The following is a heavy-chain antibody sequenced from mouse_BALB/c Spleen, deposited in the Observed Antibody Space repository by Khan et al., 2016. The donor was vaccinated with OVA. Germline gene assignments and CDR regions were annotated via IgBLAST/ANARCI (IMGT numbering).Heavy chain of an antibody. D-gene: IGHD1-2*01. CDR3: ARRNYFGYTFAY. V-gene: IGHV1-77*01. CDR2: ISPGSGDT. CDR1: GYTFTDYY. J-gene: IGHJ3*01. Sequence: QVQLQQSGAELARPGASVKLSCKASGYTFTDYYINWVKQRTGQGLEWIGEISPGSGDTYYNEKFKGKATLTADKSSSTVYMQLSSLTAEASAVDCCARRNYFGYTFAYWGQGTLVTVSA.